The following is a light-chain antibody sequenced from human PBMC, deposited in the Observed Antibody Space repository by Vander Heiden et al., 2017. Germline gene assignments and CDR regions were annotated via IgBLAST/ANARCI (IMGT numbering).Light chain of an antibody. CDR3: QHNYYLHT. V-gene: IGKV1-39*01. CDR1: QNIGRY. J-gene: IGKJ5*01. Sequence: DIQMTQSPSFLSASVGDRVTITCRASQNIGRYLNWYQQEPGKAPKLLIYAASSLKRGVPLRFSGSGSGTDFTLTSSRRQDEDFAIYYWQHNYYLHTFGQGTRVEIK. CDR2: AAS.